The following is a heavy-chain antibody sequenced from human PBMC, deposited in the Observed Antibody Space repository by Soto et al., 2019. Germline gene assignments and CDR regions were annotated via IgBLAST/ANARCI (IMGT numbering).Heavy chain of an antibody. J-gene: IGHJ4*02. V-gene: IGHV3-23*01. CDR2: ISGSGGST. D-gene: IGHD6-13*01. Sequence: GGSLRISCAASGFTFSSYAMSWVRQAPGKGLEWVSAISGSGGSTYYADSVKGRFTISRDNSKNTLYLQMNSLRAEDTAVYYCAKGSSSWYYFDYWGQGTLVTVSS. CDR3: AKGSSSWYYFDY. CDR1: GFTFSSYA.